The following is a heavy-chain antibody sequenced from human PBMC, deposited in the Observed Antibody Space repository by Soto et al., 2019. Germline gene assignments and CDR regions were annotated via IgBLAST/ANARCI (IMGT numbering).Heavy chain of an antibody. V-gene: IGHV6-1*01. Sequence: SQTLSLTCAISGDSVSSNSAAWNWIRQSPSRGLEWLGRTYYRSKWYNDYAVSVKSRITINPDTSKNQFSLQLNSMTPEDTAMDYCARGAKLRGYEKDYYSIDVWGKATTVTVSS. D-gene: IGHD5-12*01. J-gene: IGHJ6*03. CDR1: GDSVSSNSAA. CDR3: ARGAKLRGYEKDYYSIDV. CDR2: TYYRSKWYN.